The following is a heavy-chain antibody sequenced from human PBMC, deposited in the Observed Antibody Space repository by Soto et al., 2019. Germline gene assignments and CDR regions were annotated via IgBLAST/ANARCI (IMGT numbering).Heavy chain of an antibody. D-gene: IGHD1-26*01. J-gene: IGHJ4*02. Sequence: GGSLRLSCAASGFTVSNNYMSWVRQAPGKGLDWVSVIYSGGSTYYADSVKGRFTISRDNSKNTLYFQMNSLRAEDTAVYYCARGHLVGATTAFDYWGQGTLVTVSS. CDR1: GFTVSNNY. V-gene: IGHV3-53*01. CDR2: IYSGGST. CDR3: ARGHLVGATTAFDY.